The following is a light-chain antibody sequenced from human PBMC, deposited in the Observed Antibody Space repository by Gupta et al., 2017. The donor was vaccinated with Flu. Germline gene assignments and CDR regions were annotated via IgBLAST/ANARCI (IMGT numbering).Light chain of an antibody. J-gene: IGKJ4*01. CDR3: QQTDDTLSLT. CDR2: AAS. Sequence: DIQMTQSPSSLSASVGDRVTITCRASQSVRSYLNWYQLKPGRAPKLLIYAASSLHSGVPSRFSGSGSGTDFTLTISSLQPEDFATYYCQQTDDTLSLTFGGGTKVDIK. CDR1: QSVRSY. V-gene: IGKV1-39*01.